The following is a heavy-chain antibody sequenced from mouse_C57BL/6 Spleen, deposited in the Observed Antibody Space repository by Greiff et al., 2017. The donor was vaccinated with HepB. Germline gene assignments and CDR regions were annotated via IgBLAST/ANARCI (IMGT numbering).Heavy chain of an antibody. V-gene: IGHV1-55*01. CDR1: GYTFTSYW. J-gene: IGHJ4*01. CDR3: ARSGEIAMDY. D-gene: IGHD3-1*01. CDR2: IYPGSGST. Sequence: QVHVKQSGAELVKPGASVKMSCKASGYTFTSYWITWVKQRPGQGLEWIGDIYPGSGSTNYNEKFKSKATLTVDTSSSTAYMQLSSLTSEDSAVYYCARSGEIAMDYWGQGTSVTVSS.